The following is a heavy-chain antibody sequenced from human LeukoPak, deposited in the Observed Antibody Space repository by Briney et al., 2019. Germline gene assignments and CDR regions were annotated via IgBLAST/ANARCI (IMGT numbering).Heavy chain of an antibody. CDR3: AREPTLRFLEWLFSN. CDR2: IIPILGIA. Sequence: SVKVSCKASGGTFSSYAISWVRQAPGQGLEWMGRIIPILGIANYAQKFQGRVTITADKSTSTAYMELSSLRSEDTAVYYCAREPTLRFLEWLFSNWGQGTLVTVSS. J-gene: IGHJ4*02. CDR1: GGTFSSYA. D-gene: IGHD3-3*01. V-gene: IGHV1-69*04.